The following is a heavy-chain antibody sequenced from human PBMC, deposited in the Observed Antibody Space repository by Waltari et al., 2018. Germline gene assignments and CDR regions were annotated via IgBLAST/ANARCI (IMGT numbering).Heavy chain of an antibody. CDR2: INYDGSQK. CDR1: GFTFSRYW. V-gene: IGHV3-7*01. D-gene: IGHD2-2*01. J-gene: IGHJ4*02. Sequence: EVQLVESGGGLVQPGGSLRLSCGASGFTFSRYWMSWVRQTPGKGLEWVANINYDGSQKYYADSVKGRFTISRDNAKNSLYLQMNSLRVEDTAVYYCAKSRGFEYWGQGTLIIVSS. CDR3: AKSRGFEY.